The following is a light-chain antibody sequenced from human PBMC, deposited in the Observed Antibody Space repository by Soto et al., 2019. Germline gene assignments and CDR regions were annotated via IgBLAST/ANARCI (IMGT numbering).Light chain of an antibody. CDR3: MQGIQFPYT. V-gene: IGKV2D-29*01. CDR2: EVS. J-gene: IGKJ2*01. CDR1: QSLLHSSGKTF. Sequence: VLTQTPLPLSVTPGQPASVSCKSSQSLLHSSGKTFLYWYLQKAGQPPQALIYEVSNRFSGVPDRFSGSGSGTDFTLKISRVEAEDIGVYYCMQGIQFPYTFGQGTKLEIK.